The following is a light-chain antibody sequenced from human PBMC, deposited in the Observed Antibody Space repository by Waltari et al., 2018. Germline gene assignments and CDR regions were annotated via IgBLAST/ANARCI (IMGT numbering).Light chain of an antibody. CDR3: CSYAGSSYV. CDR1: SSDVGGYNY. CDR2: GVS. Sequence: QSALTQPRSVSGSPGQSVTISFTGTSSDVGGYNYVSWYQQHRGKAPNLMIFGVSKRPSGVPDRFSGSKPGNTAPLASSGLQAEDEADYYCCSYAGSSYVVGTGTKVTVL. J-gene: IGLJ1*01. V-gene: IGLV2-11*01.